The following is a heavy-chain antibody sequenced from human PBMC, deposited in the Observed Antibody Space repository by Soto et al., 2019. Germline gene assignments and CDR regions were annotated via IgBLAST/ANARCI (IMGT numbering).Heavy chain of an antibody. CDR1: GFTFSSDA. CDR3: ARELKDFSSDYLY. CDR2: LWYDGSRV. D-gene: IGHD3-3*01. J-gene: IGHJ4*02. V-gene: IGHV3-33*01. Sequence: QVQLVESGGGVVQPGTSLRLSCTTSGFTFSSDAMHWVRQAPGKGLEWVAVLWYDGSRVQYADSVKGRFTISRDNCKSTVYLQMNSLRAEDTAVYYCARELKDFSSDYLYWGQGTLVTVSS.